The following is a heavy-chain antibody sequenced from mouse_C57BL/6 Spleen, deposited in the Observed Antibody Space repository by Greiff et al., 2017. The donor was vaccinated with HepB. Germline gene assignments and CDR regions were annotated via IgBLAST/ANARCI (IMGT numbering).Heavy chain of an antibody. CDR1: GFTFSSYA. D-gene: IGHD1-1*01. CDR2: ISDGGSYT. V-gene: IGHV5-4*01. J-gene: IGHJ1*03. Sequence: EVKLQESGGGLVKPGGSLKLSCAASGFTFSSYAMSWVRQTPEKRLEWVATISDGGSYTYYPDNVKGRFTISRDNAKNNLYLQMSHLKSEDTAMYYCARDLITTVVAPVEYFDVWGTGTTVTVSS. CDR3: ARDLITTVVAPVEYFDV.